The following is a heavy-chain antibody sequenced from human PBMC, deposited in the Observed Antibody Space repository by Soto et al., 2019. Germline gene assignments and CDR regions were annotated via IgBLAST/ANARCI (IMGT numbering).Heavy chain of an antibody. D-gene: IGHD3-10*01. CDR2: IYSGGST. CDR1: GFTVSSNY. V-gene: IGHV3-66*01. J-gene: IGHJ6*02. CDR3: ARDMVRGMDV. Sequence: EVQLVESGGGLVQPGGSLRLSCAASGFTVSSNYMSWVRQAPGKGLEWVSVIYSGGSTYYAGSVKDRFTISRDNSKNTMYLQMNGLGAEDTAVYCCARDMVRGMDVWGQGTTVTVSS.